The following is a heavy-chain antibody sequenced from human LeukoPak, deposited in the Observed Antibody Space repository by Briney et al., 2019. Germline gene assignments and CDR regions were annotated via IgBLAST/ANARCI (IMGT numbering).Heavy chain of an antibody. D-gene: IGHD3-10*01. CDR3: ARVAHPYGSGSYYGAFDI. Sequence: GGSLRLSCAASGFTFSSYEMNWVRQAPGKGLEWVPYISSSGSTIYYADSVKGRFTISRDNAKNSLYLQMNSLRAEDTAVYYCARVAHPYGSGSYYGAFDIWGQGTMVTVSS. V-gene: IGHV3-48*03. CDR1: GFTFSSYE. CDR2: ISSSGSTI. J-gene: IGHJ3*02.